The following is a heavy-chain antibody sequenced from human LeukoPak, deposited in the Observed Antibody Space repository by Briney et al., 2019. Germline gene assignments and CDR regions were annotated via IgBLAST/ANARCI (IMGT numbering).Heavy chain of an antibody. V-gene: IGHV4-31*03. D-gene: IGHD6-6*01. CDR3: ARAVARGPFDY. CDR2: IYYSGST. J-gene: IGHJ4*02. CDR1: VGSISRGGYY. Sequence: SETLSLTCIFSVGSISRGGYYWSWIRQPPGKGLEWIGYIYYSGSTYYNPSLKSRVTISVDTSKNQFSLKLSSVTAADTAVYYCARAVARGPFDYWGQGTLVTVSS.